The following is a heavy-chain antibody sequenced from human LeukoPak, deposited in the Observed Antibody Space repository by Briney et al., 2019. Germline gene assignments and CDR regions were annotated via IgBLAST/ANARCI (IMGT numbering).Heavy chain of an antibody. CDR1: GYTFTSYD. CDR2: MNPNSGNT. D-gene: IGHD3-9*01. J-gene: IGHJ4*02. CDR3: ARVRRGGRYFDWLLPKWEFDY. Sequence: ASVKVSCKASGYTFTSYDINWVRQATGQGLEWVGWMNPNSGNTGYAQKFQGRVTMTRNTSISTAYMELSSLRSEDTAVYYCARVRRGGRYFDWLLPKWEFDYWGQGTLVTVSS. V-gene: IGHV1-8*01.